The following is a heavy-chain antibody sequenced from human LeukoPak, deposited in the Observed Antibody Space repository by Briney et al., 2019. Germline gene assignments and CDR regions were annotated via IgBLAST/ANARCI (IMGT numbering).Heavy chain of an antibody. CDR3: ARGPPLRGRFDP. V-gene: IGHV4-34*01. J-gene: IGHJ5*02. CDR2: INHSGST. CDR1: GGSFSGYY. Sequence: PSETLSLTCAVYGGSFSGYYWSWIRQPPGKGLEWIGEINHSGSTNYNPSLKSRVTISVDTSKNQFSLKLSSVTAADTAVYYCARGPPLRGRFDPWGQGSLVIVSS. D-gene: IGHD5-24*01.